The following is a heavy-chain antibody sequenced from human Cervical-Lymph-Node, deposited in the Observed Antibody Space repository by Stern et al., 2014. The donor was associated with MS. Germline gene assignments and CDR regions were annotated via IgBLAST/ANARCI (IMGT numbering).Heavy chain of an antibody. D-gene: IGHD6-13*01. Sequence: VQLVESGGGVVQPGRSLSLSCAASGLTFSSYPMHWIRQAPGTALEWVALVSSDGSNKYYADSVKGRFTISRDNSKNAHYLQMNGLRVEDTAVYYCARGRAGRSYFDLWGQGTLVSVSS. CDR1: GLTFSSYP. J-gene: IGHJ4*02. CDR2: VSSDGSNK. CDR3: ARGRAGRSYFDL. V-gene: IGHV3-30*04.